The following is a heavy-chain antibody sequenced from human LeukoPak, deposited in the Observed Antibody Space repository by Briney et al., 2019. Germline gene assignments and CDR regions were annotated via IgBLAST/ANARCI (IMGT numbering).Heavy chain of an antibody. CDR3: ARGYCNSTSCYYFDF. D-gene: IGHD2-2*01. CDR1: GYTFTSYG. CDR2: INTGNGNT. V-gene: IGHV1-3*04. J-gene: IGHJ4*02. Sequence: ASVKVSCKASGYTFTSYGISWVRQAPGQRLEWMGWINTGNGNTKYSQKFQDRVTITRDTSANTAYMELSSLRSADTAVYYCARGYCNSTSCYYFDFWGQGTLVTVSS.